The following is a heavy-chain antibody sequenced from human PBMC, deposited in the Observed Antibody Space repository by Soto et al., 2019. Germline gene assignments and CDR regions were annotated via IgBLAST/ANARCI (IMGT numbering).Heavy chain of an antibody. V-gene: IGHV1-69*08. CDR1: GGTFSSYT. J-gene: IGHJ3*02. CDR3: ARDERRYCSGGSCYHAFDI. CDR2: IIPILGIA. Sequence: QVQLVQSGAEVKKPGSSVMVSCKASGGTFSSYTISWVRQAPGQGLEWMGRIIPILGIANYAQKFQGRVTITADKSTSTAYMELSSLRSEDTAVYYCARDERRYCSGGSCYHAFDIWGQGTMVTVSS. D-gene: IGHD2-15*01.